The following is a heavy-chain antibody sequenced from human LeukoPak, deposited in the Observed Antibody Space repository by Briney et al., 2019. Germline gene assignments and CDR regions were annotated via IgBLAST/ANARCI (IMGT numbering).Heavy chain of an antibody. D-gene: IGHD2-2*01. CDR2: ISYDGSNK. CDR3: ARGDCSSTSCYVLNY. V-gene: IGHV3-30-3*01. CDR1: GFTLSSYA. Sequence: GGSLRLSCAASGFTLSSYAMHWVRQAPGKGLEWVAVISYDGSNKYYADSVKGRFTISRDNSKNTLYLQMNSLRAEDTAVYYCARGDCSSTSCYVLNYWGQGTLVTVSS. J-gene: IGHJ4*02.